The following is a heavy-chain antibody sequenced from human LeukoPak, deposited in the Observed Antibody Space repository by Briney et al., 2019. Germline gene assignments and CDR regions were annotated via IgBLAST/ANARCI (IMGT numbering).Heavy chain of an antibody. J-gene: IGHJ3*01. CDR1: GGSFSGYY. CDR2: INHSGST. CDR3: ARVDDFWSGYYSLRARDAFDV. V-gene: IGHV4-34*01. Sequence: PSETLSLTCAVYGGSFSGYYWSWIRQPPGKGLEWIGEINHSGSTNYNPSLKSRVTISVDTSKNQFSLKLSSVTAADTAVYYCARVDDFWSGYYSLRARDAFDVWGQGTMVTVSS. D-gene: IGHD3-3*01.